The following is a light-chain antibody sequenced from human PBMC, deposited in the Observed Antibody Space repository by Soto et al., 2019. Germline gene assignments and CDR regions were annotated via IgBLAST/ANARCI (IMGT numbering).Light chain of an antibody. Sequence: DIVMTQSPDSLAVSLGERATINCKSSQSVLYSSNNKNYLAWYQQKPGHPPKLLIYWASTRESGVPDRFSGSGSGTDFPLTISSLQAEDVAAYYCQQHYSTPQTFGQGTKVEIK. V-gene: IGKV4-1*01. CDR1: QSVLYSSNNKNY. CDR3: QQHYSTPQT. CDR2: WAS. J-gene: IGKJ1*01.